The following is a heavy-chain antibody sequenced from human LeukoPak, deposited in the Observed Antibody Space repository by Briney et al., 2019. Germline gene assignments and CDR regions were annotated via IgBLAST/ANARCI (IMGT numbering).Heavy chain of an antibody. CDR2: INHSGST. J-gene: IGHJ5*02. D-gene: IGHD6-13*01. CDR1: GGSFSGYY. CDR3: ARGRARYSSSWYYSNWFDP. V-gene: IGHV4-34*01. Sequence: SETLSLTCAVYGGSFSGYYWSWIRQPPGKGLEWIGEINHSGSTNYNPSLKSRVTISVDTSKNQFSLKLSSVTAADTAVYYCARGRARYSSSWYYSNWFDPWGQGTLVTVSS.